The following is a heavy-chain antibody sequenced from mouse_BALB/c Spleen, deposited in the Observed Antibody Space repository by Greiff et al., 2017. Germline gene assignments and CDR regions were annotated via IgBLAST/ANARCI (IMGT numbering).Heavy chain of an antibody. Sequence: QVQLQQPGAELVKPGASVKLSCKASGYTFTRYRMHWVKQRPGPGLEWIGEINPSNGRTNYNEMFNSKATLTVDKSSSTAYMQLSSRTSEDSAVYYCARGTGYAMDYWGQGTSVTVSS. CDR2: INPSNGRT. CDR3: ARGTGYAMDY. CDR1: GYTFTRYR. D-gene: IGHD3-3*01. V-gene: IGHV1S81*02. J-gene: IGHJ4*01.